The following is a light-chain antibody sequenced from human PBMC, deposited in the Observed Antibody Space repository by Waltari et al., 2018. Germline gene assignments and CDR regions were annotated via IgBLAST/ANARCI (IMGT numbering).Light chain of an antibody. CDR2: LGS. J-gene: IGKJ1*01. CDR3: MQSLRALWT. V-gene: IGKV2-28*01. CDR1: QSLLHSNGFNY. Sequence: VVTQSPLSLPVTPGEPPSISCTSSQSLLHSNGFNYLDWYLQKPGQSPQLLIYLGSNRASGVPDRFSCSGSGTDVTLKISRVEAEDVGVYYCMQSLRALWTFGQGTKVEIK.